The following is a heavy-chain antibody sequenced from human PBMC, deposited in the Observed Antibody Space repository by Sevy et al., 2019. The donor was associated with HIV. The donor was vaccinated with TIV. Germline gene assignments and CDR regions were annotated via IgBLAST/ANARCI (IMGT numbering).Heavy chain of an antibody. Sequence: GGSLRLSCTASGFTFGDYAMSWFRQAPGKGLEWVGFIRSKAYGGTIEYAASLKGRFTISRDDSKSIVYLQMNSLKTEDNAVYYCTREGNYYDSSGYYCGRYYYYGMDVWGQGTTVTVSS. CDR3: TREGNYYDSSGYYCGRYYYYGMDV. CDR2: IRSKAYGGTI. J-gene: IGHJ6*02. CDR1: GFTFGDYA. D-gene: IGHD3-22*01. V-gene: IGHV3-49*03.